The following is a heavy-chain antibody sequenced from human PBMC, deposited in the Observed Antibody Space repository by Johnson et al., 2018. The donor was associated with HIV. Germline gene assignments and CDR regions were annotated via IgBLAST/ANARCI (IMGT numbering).Heavy chain of an antibody. CDR1: GFTFSSYG. CDR2: ISYDGSNK. D-gene: IGHD3-22*01. Sequence: QVQLVESGGGVVQPGRSLRLSCAASGFTFSSYGMHWVRQAPGKGLEWVAVISYDGSNKYYADSVKGRFTISRDNSKNTLYLQMNSLRAEDTAGFYCAKDLHYDSREGYAFDIWGQGTMVTVSS. J-gene: IGHJ3*02. V-gene: IGHV3-30*18. CDR3: AKDLHYDSREGYAFDI.